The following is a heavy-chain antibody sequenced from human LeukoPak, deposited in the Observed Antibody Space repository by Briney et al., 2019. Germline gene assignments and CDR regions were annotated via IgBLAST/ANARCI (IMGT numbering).Heavy chain of an antibody. D-gene: IGHD6-13*01. Sequence: SVKVSCKASGGTFSSYAISWVRQAPGQGLEWMGGIIPIFGTANYAQKFQGRVTITADESTSTAYMELSSLRSEDTAVYYCARDRGRRTAAGTYYYYGMDVWGKGTTVTVAS. J-gene: IGHJ6*04. CDR2: IIPIFGTA. CDR3: ARDRGRRTAAGTYYYYGMDV. V-gene: IGHV1-69*13. CDR1: GGTFSSYA.